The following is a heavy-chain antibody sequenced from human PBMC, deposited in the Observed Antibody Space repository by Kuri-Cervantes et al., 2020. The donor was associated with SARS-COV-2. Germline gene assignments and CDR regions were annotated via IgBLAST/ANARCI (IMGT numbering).Heavy chain of an antibody. D-gene: IGHD6-19*01. CDR1: GGSISSGDYY. CDR2: IYYSGST. CDR3: ARGYSSGWPGFFDC. V-gene: IGHV4-30-4*08. Sequence: LRLSCTVSGGSISSGDYYWSWIRQPPGKGLEWIGYIYYSGSTYYNPSLKSRVTISVDTSKNQFSLKLSSVTAADTAVYYCARGYSSGWPGFFDCWGQGTLVTVSS. J-gene: IGHJ4*02.